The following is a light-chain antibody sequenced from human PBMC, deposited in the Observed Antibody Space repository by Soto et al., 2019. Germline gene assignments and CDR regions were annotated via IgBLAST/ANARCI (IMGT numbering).Light chain of an antibody. CDR1: QSVSSSY. CDR2: GAS. CDR3: QHYGSSPVT. J-gene: IGKJ1*01. V-gene: IGKV3-20*01. Sequence: EIVLTQSPGTLSLYPGERATLSCRASQSVSSSYLAWYQQKPGQAPRLLIYGASARATGIPDRFSGSGSGTDFTLTISRLVPEDFAVYYCQHYGSSPVTFGQGTKVDIK.